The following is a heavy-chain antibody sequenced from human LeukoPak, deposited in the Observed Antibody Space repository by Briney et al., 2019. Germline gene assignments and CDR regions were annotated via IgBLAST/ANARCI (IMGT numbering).Heavy chain of an antibody. V-gene: IGHV3-23*01. D-gene: IGHD6-6*01. CDR1: GFTFSSYA. CDR2: ISGSGGST. CDR3: AKAFERVRVAARPIYFDY. Sequence: GGSLRLSCAASGFTFSSYAMSWVRQAPGKGLEWVSAISGSGGSTYYADSVKGRFTISRDNSKNTLYLQMNSLRAEDTAVYYCAKAFERVRVAARPIYFDYGGQEPRVTVSS. J-gene: IGHJ4*02.